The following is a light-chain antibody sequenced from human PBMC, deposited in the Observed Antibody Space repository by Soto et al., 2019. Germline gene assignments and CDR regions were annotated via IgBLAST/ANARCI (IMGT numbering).Light chain of an antibody. CDR3: QQYTNSRWT. J-gene: IGKJ1*01. CDR2: GAS. CDR1: QTVASNY. V-gene: IGKV3-20*01. Sequence: PGERVTLSCRASQTVASNYFAWYQQKPGQAPRLLMNGASSRATGVPARFSGSGSGTDFTLTISRLEPEDFAVYYCQQYTNSRWTFGQGTRVDI.